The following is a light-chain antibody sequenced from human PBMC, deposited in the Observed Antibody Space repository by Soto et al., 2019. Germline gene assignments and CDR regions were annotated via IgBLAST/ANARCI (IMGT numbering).Light chain of an antibody. V-gene: IGKV3-20*01. J-gene: IGKJ1*01. CDR2: GAS. CDR3: QQYGSSPRT. Sequence: EILLTQSPGTLSLSQWEIATLSCRASQSVSSSYLAWYQQKPGQAPRLLIYGASSRATGIPDRFSGSGSGTDFTLTISRLEPEDFAVYYCQQYGSSPRTFGQGTKVDTK. CDR1: QSVSSSY.